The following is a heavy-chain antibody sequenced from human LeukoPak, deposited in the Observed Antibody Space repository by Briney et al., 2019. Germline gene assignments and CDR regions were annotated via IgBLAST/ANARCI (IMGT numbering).Heavy chain of an antibody. V-gene: IGHV3-15*01. CDR1: GFTFSNAW. Sequence: GGSLRLSCAASGFTFSNAWMSWVGQAPGKGLEWVGRSQSKVDGGTTDYAAPVNGRSTISRDDSKNTLYLQLNSLKTEDTAVYYCTTDLISGSGSFYNYWGQGTLVTVSS. CDR2: SQSKVDGGTT. D-gene: IGHD3-10*01. CDR3: TTDLISGSGSFYNY. J-gene: IGHJ4*02.